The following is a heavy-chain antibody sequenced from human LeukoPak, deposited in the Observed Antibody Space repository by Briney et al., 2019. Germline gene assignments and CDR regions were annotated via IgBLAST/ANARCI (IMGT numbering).Heavy chain of an antibody. CDR1: GYTFTSYG. J-gene: IGHJ3*02. CDR3: ARGGPAPHRITLIVVASSTDAFDI. V-gene: IGHV1-18*01. Sequence: GASVKVSCKASGYTFTSYGISWVRQAPGQGLEWMGWISAYNGDTNYAQKLQGRVTMTTDISTSTAYMELRSLRSDDTAVYYCARGGPAPHRITLIVVASSTDAFDIWGQGTMVTVSS. CDR2: ISAYNGDT. D-gene: IGHD3-22*01.